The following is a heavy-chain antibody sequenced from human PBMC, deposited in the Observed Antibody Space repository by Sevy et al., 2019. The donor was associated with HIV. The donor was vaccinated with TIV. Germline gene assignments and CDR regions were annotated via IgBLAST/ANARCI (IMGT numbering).Heavy chain of an antibody. D-gene: IGHD6-13*01. V-gene: IGHV1-18*04. CDR1: GYTFTSYG. J-gene: IGHJ4*02. Sequence: ASVKVSCKASGYTFTSYGISWVRQAPGQELESMGWISAYNGNTNYAQKLQGRVTMTTDTSTSTAYMELRSLRSDDTAVYYCARYVEAIAAAGTDYWGQGTLVTVSS. CDR2: ISAYNGNT. CDR3: ARYVEAIAAAGTDY.